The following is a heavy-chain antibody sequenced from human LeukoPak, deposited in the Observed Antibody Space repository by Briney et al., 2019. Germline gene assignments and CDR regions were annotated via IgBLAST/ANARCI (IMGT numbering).Heavy chain of an antibody. CDR1: GGTFSSYA. D-gene: IGHD6-19*01. V-gene: IGHV1-69*13. J-gene: IGHJ4*02. CDR3: ARDLNTGAVAGRDYFDY. CDR2: IIPIFGTA. Sequence: ASVNVSCKASGGTFSSYAISWVRQAPGQGLEWMGGIIPIFGTANYAQKFQGRVTITADESTNTAYMELSSLRSENTAVYYCARDLNTGAVAGRDYFDYWGQGTLVTVSS.